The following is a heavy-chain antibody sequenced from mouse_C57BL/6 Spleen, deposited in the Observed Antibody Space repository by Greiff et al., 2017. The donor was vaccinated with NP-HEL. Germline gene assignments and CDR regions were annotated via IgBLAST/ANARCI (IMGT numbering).Heavy chain of an antibody. CDR3: ARWGKSTMITPYAMDY. CDR1: GYTFTSYW. V-gene: IGHV1-72*01. Sequence: QVQLQQPGAELVKPGASVKLSCKASGYTFTSYWMHWVKQRPGRGLEWIGRIDPNSGGTKYNEKFKSKATLTVDKPSSTAYMQLSSLTSEDSAVYYCARWGKSTMITPYAMDYWGQGTSVTVSS. CDR2: IDPNSGGT. D-gene: IGHD2-4*01. J-gene: IGHJ4*01.